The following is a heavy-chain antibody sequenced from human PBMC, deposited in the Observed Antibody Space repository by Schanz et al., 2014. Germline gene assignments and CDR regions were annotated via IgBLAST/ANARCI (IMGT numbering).Heavy chain of an antibody. CDR1: GGSISSGGSS. J-gene: IGHJ6*03. D-gene: IGHD2-2*01. CDR3: ARQGIGYQHGRYYYYMDV. V-gene: IGHV4-30-4*07. Sequence: QVQLQESGPGLVKPSQTLSLTCGVSGGSISSGGSSWNWIRLPPGKGLEWIGYIYYSGDTNYNPSLKSRVTISVDTSKNQFSLNLISVTAADTAVYYCARQGIGYQHGRYYYYMDVWGRGTTVTVSS. CDR2: IYYSGDT.